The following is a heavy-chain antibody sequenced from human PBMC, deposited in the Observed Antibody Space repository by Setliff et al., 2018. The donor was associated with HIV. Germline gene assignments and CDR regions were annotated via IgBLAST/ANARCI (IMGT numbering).Heavy chain of an antibody. CDR1: GFTFINAW. CDR3: TRDLPGYSSTWYDY. CDR2: TRSKAYGGTT. V-gene: IGHV3-15*01. D-gene: IGHD6-13*01. Sequence: GGSLRLSCAASGFTFINAWMSWVRQAPGRGLEWVGCTRSKAYGGTTEYVASVKGRFTISRDDSKTIAYLQMNSLKSEDTAVYYCTRDLPGYSSTWYDYWGQGTLVTVSS. J-gene: IGHJ4*02.